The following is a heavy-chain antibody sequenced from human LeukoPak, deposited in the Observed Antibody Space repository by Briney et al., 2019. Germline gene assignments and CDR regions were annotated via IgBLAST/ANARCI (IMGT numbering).Heavy chain of an antibody. CDR3: AKAGYSGYEFDY. J-gene: IGHJ4*02. CDR2: ISYDGSNK. D-gene: IGHD5-12*01. Sequence: GGSLRLSCAASGFTFSSYGMHWVRQAPGKGLEWVAVISYDGSNKYYADSVKGRFTISRDNSKNTLYLQMNSLRAEDTAAYYCAKAGYSGYEFDYWGQGTLVTVSS. V-gene: IGHV3-30*18. CDR1: GFTFSSYG.